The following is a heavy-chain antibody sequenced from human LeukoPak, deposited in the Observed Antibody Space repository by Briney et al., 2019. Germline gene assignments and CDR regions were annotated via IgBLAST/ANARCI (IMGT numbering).Heavy chain of an antibody. V-gene: IGHV4-34*01. D-gene: IGHD1-26*01. Sequence: SETLSLTCAVYGGSFSGYYWSWIRQPPGKGLEWIGSIYYSGSTYYNPSLKSRVTISVDTSKNQFSVKLSSVTAADTAVYYCARNYGGNYERENWFDPWGQGTLVTVSS. J-gene: IGHJ5*02. CDR2: IYYSGST. CDR3: ARNYGGNYERENWFDP. CDR1: GGSFSGYY.